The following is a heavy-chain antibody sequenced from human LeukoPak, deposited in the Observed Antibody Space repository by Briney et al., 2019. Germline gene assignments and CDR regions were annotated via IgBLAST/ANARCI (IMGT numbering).Heavy chain of an antibody. CDR1: GGSISSGGYY. D-gene: IGHD1-7*01. CDR2: IYYSGST. CDR3: ARDLRVTGTTWWFDP. Sequence: PSETLSLTCTVSGGSISSGGYYWSWIRQHPGKGLEWTGYIYYSGSTYYNPSLKSRVTISVDTSKNQFSLKLSSVTAADTAVYYCARDLRVTGTTWWFDPWGQGTLVTVSS. V-gene: IGHV4-31*03. J-gene: IGHJ5*02.